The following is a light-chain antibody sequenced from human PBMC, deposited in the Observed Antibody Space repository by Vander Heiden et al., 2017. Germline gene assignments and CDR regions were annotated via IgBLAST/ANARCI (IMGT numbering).Light chain of an antibody. CDR1: QSINTY. J-gene: IGKJ3*01. CDR3: QQSYSSLT. Sequence: DIQMTQSPSSLSASVGDRVTITCRASQSINTYLNWYQQKPGKAPKLLIYAASSLQSGVPSRFSGSGSGTDFTLTISSLQPEDFATYYCQQSYSSLTVGPGTKVEIK. CDR2: AAS. V-gene: IGKV1-39*01.